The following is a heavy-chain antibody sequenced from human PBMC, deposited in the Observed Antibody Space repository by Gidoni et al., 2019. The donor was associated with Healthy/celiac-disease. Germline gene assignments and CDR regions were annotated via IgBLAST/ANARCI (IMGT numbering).Heavy chain of an antibody. CDR3: AKGGAYSGYTPDHNWFDP. J-gene: IGHJ5*02. Sequence: SGFTFSSYGMHWVRQAPGKGLVWVAVISYDGSNKYYADSVKGRFTISRDNSKNTLYLQMNSLRAEDTAVYYCAKGGAYSGYTPDHNWFDPWGQGTLVTVSS. CDR1: GFTFSSYG. V-gene: IGHV3-30*18. CDR2: ISYDGSNK. D-gene: IGHD2-2*02.